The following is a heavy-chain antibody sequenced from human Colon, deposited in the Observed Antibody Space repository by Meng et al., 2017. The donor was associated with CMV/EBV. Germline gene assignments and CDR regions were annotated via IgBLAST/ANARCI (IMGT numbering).Heavy chain of an antibody. Sequence: VQLVQSVGVLVEPGGSLILSCAASGFIFSDYYMTWIREAPGKGLEWVSYISPTGSDTNYADSVRCRFTISRDNAKNSLFLQMSSLTAEDTAVYYCVKGHTMINPWGQGTLVTVSS. V-gene: IGHV3-11*05. CDR3: VKGHTMINP. J-gene: IGHJ5*02. CDR2: ISPTGSDT. D-gene: IGHD3-16*01. CDR1: GFIFSDYY.